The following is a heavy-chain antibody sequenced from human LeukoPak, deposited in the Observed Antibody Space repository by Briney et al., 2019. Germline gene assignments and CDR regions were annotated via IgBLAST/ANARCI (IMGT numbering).Heavy chain of an antibody. CDR3: ARQYCSGGSCYSEYDFDY. CDR2: IYYSGST. D-gene: IGHD2-15*01. J-gene: IGHJ4*02. CDR1: GGSISSSSYY. Sequence: SETLSLTCTVSGGSISSSSYYWGWIRQPPGKGLEWIGSIYYSGSTYYNPSLKSRVTISVDTSKNQFSLKLSSVTAADTAAYYCARQYCSGGSCYSEYDFDYWGQGTLVTVSS. V-gene: IGHV4-39*01.